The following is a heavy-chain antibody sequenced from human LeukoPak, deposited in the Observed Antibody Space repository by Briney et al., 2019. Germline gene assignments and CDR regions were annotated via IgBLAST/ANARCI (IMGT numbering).Heavy chain of an antibody. V-gene: IGHV3-74*01. CDR2: ISSDGSST. Sequence: QPGGSLRLSCAASGFTFSSYWMHWVRQAPGKGLVWVSRISSDGSSTDYADSVKGRFTISRDNAKNTLYLQMNSLRAEDTAVYYCARRRTSGDYDYWGQRTLVTVSS. CDR1: GFTFSSYW. D-gene: IGHD1-26*01. CDR3: ARRRTSGDYDY. J-gene: IGHJ4*02.